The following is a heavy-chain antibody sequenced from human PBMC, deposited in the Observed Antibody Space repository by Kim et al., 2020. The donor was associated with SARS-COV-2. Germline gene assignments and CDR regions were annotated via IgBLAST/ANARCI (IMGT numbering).Heavy chain of an antibody. CDR3: ARPESPPSCGGDCPPAY. D-gene: IGHD2-21*02. J-gene: IGHJ4*02. V-gene: IGHV4-39*01. CDR1: GGSISSSSYY. CDR2: IYYSGST. Sequence: SETLSLTCTVSGGSISSSSYYWGWIRQPPGKGLEWIGSIYYSGSTYYNPSLKSRVTISVDTSKNQFSLKLSSVTAADTAVYYCARPESPPSCGGDCPPAYWGQGTLVTVSS.